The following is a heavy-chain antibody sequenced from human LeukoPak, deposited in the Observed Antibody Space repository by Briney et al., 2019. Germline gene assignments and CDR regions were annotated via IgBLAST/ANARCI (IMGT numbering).Heavy chain of an antibody. V-gene: IGHV3-11*01. J-gene: IGHJ4*02. Sequence: KPGGSLRLSCATSGFTFSDYQMSWIRQAPGKGLEWVSYIRSSGSDTYYADSVKGRFTISRDNTKNALYLKMNSLRADDTAVYYCARRGANSGHTFDYWGQGTLVSVSS. CDR3: ARRGANSGHTFDY. CDR2: IRSSGSDT. CDR1: GFTFSDYQ. D-gene: IGHD5-12*01.